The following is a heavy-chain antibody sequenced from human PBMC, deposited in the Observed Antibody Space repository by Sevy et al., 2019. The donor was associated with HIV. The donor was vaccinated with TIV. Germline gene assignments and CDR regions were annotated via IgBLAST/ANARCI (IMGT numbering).Heavy chain of an antibody. D-gene: IGHD2-21*01. CDR2: TYYRSKWQA. Sequence: SQTLSLTCDISGDSVSSISATWNWIRLSPSGGLEWLGRTYYRSKWQADYEVSLKSRLNINPDTSKNQFSLQLNSVTPEDTAVYYCGRLVVYSWFDSWGQGSLVTVSS. J-gene: IGHJ5*01. CDR3: GRLVVYSWFDS. V-gene: IGHV6-1*01. CDR1: GDSVSSISAT.